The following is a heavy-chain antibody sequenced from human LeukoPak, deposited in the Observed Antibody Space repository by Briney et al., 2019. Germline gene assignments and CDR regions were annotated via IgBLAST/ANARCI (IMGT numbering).Heavy chain of an antibody. Sequence: ASVQVSCKASGYTFSYYYMHWVRQAPGQGLEWMGWINPYSGGTNYAEKFRGRVTMTRDTSITTAYMELSSLRSDDTAIYYCATLRRSGWYIGDWGQGTLVTVSS. CDR3: ATLRRSGWYIGD. J-gene: IGHJ4*02. CDR2: INPYSGGT. V-gene: IGHV1-2*02. D-gene: IGHD6-19*01. CDR1: GYTFSYYY.